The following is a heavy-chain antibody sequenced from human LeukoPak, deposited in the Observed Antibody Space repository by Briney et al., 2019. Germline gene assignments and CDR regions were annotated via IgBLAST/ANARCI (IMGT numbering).Heavy chain of an antibody. CDR1: GFTFSTYT. Sequence: GGSLRLSCAASGFTFSTYTMSWVRQAPGKGLEWVSAISGSGSNTYSADSVKGRFTISRDNSKNTLYLQMDSLRADDTAVYYCAKAAFSRTSYFDYWGQGTLVTASS. J-gene: IGHJ4*02. D-gene: IGHD3-3*02. V-gene: IGHV3-23*01. CDR2: ISGSGSNT. CDR3: AKAAFSRTSYFDY.